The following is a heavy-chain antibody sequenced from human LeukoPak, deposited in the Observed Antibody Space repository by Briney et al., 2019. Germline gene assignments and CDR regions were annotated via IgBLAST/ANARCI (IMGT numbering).Heavy chain of an antibody. V-gene: IGHV1-69*13. Sequence: ASVKVSCKASGGTFSSYAISWVRQAPGQGLEWMGGIIPIFGTANYAQKFQGRVTITADESTSTAYMELSSLRSEDTAVYYCALVVVITARFDYWGQGTLVTVSS. CDR1: GGTFSSYA. D-gene: IGHD3-22*01. J-gene: IGHJ4*02. CDR3: ALVVVITARFDY. CDR2: IIPIFGTA.